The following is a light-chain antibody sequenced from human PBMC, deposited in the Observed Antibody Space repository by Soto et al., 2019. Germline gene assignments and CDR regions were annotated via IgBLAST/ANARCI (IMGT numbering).Light chain of an antibody. J-gene: IGLJ1*01. V-gene: IGLV2-8*01. CDR2: EVN. CDR3: AAWDDSLNEYV. Sequence: QSVLTQPPSASGSPGQSVAISCTGTSSDVGGYNYVSWYQQHPGKAPKLMIYEVNKRPSGVPDRFSGSKSGNTASLAISGLQPEDEADYCCAAWDDSLNEYVFGDGTKVTVL. CDR1: SSDVGGYNY.